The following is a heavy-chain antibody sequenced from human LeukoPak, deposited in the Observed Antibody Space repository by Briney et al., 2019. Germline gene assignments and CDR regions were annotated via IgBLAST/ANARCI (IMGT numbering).Heavy chain of an antibody. D-gene: IGHD6-19*01. CDR1: GFTFSSYG. CDR3: AKKHNLHSGWPFDY. V-gene: IGHV3-33*06. J-gene: IGHJ4*02. CDR2: IWYDGSNK. Sequence: GRSPRLSCAASGFTFSSYGMHWVRQAPAKGLEWVAVIWYDGSNKYYADSVKGRFTISRDNSKNTLYLQMNSLRAEDTAVYYCAKKHNLHSGWPFDYWGQGTLVTVSS.